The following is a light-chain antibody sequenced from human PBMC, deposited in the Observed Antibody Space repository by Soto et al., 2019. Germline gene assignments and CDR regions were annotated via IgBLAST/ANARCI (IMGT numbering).Light chain of an antibody. J-gene: IGLJ2*01. Sequence: QSVLTQPPSVSGAPGQRVTISCTGSSSNIGAGYDVHWYQQLPGTAPKRLIYGNSNRPSGVPDRFSGSKSGTSASLAITGLQAEDEADYYCQSYDSGLSVVFGGGTKLTVL. CDR2: GNS. CDR3: QSYDSGLSVV. V-gene: IGLV1-40*01. CDR1: SSNIGAGYD.